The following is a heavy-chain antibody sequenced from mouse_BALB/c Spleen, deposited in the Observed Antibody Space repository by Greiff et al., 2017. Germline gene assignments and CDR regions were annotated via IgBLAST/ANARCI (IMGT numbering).Heavy chain of an antibody. Sequence: VQLQQSGAELVKPGASVKLSCKASGYTFTSYYMYWVKQRPGQGLEWIGEINPSNGGTNFNEKFKSKATLTVDKSSSTAYMQLSSLTSEDSAVYYGTRYYYDYDDGLGYAMDYWGQGTSVTVSS. CDR3: TRYYYDYDDGLGYAMDY. V-gene: IGHV1S81*02. CDR2: INPSNGGT. D-gene: IGHD2-4*01. J-gene: IGHJ4*01. CDR1: GYTFTSYY.